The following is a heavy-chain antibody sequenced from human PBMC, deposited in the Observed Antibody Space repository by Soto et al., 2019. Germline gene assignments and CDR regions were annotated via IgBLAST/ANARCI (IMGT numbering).Heavy chain of an antibody. J-gene: IGHJ4*02. CDR3: PTLQLWFLRPDY. Sequence: QLQLQESGPGLVKPSETLSLTCTVSGGSISSSSYYWGWIRQPPGKGLEWIGSIYYSGSTYYNPSLKSRVTISVDTSKNQFSLKLSSVTAADTAVYYCPTLQLWFLRPDYWGQGTLVTVSS. CDR2: IYYSGST. V-gene: IGHV4-39*01. D-gene: IGHD5-18*01. CDR1: GGSISSSSYY.